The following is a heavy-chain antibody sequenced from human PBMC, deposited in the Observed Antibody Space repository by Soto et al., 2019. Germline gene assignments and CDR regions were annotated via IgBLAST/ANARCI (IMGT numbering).Heavy chain of an antibody. Sequence: QVQLVQSGAEVKKPGASVKVSCKASGYTFTNYGISWVRQAPGQGLEWMGWISAYNGNTNYAQKLQGRVTITTDTSTSTAYMELRSLRSDDTAVYYCASSFTSSQWRYGMDVWGQGTTVTVSS. J-gene: IGHJ6*02. CDR3: ASSFTSSQWRYGMDV. CDR2: ISAYNGNT. V-gene: IGHV1-18*01. D-gene: IGHD2-2*01. CDR1: GYTFTNYG.